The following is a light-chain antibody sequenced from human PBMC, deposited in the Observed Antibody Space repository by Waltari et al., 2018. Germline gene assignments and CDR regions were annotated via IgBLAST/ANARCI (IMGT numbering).Light chain of an antibody. Sequence: DIQMTQSASPVSASVGGNVPITCRASQGISSWLAWYQQKLGKAPKLLIYGASSLQSGVPSRFSGSGSGTGFTLTIGSLEPEDSATYYCLQADSFPYTFGQGTKLEI. CDR2: GAS. CDR1: QGISSW. CDR3: LQADSFPYT. J-gene: IGKJ2*01. V-gene: IGKV1-12*01.